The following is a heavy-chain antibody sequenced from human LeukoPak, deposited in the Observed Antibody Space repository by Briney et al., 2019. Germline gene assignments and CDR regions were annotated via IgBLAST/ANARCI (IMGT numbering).Heavy chain of an antibody. CDR3: ARAGYCGSTSCPYYSDY. D-gene: IGHD2-2*01. CDR2: ISAYSGNT. J-gene: IGHJ4*02. Sequence: ASVKVSFKASGYTFTSYGISWVRQAPGQGLEWMGWISAYSGNTNYAQKLQGRVTMTTDTSTSTAYMELRSLRSDDTAVYYCARAGYCGSTSCPYYSDYWGQGTLVTVSS. CDR1: GYTFTSYG. V-gene: IGHV1-18*01.